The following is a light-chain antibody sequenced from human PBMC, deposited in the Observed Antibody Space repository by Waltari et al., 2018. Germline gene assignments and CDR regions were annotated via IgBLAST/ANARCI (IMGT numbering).Light chain of an antibody. CDR1: KLEDKY. J-gene: IGLJ2*01. Sequence: SYDLTQPPSVSVSPGETASITCSGDKLEDKYVSWYQQKPGQSPVLVMYRDNMRPAGSPERFSGSNSGNTATLTISGTQAMDEADFYCQAWDDSTVIFGGGTKLTVL. CDR3: QAWDDSTVI. CDR2: RDN. V-gene: IGLV3-1*01.